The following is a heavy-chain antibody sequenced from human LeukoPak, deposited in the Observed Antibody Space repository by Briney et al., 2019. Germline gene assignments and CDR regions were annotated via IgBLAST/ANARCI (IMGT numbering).Heavy chain of an antibody. CDR2: IYYSGST. CDR1: GGSISSYY. V-gene: IGHV4-59*01. J-gene: IGHJ6*02. CDR3: ARAWYYYGMDV. Sequence: SETLALTCTVSGGSISSYYWSWIRQPPGKGLEWIGYIYYSGSTNYNPSLKSRVTISVDTSKNQFSLKLSSVTAADTAVYYCARAWYYYGMDVWGQGTTVTVSS.